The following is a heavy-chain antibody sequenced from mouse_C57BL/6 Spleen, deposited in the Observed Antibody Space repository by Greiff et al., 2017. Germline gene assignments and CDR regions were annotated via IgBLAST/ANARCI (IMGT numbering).Heavy chain of an antibody. CDR2: IDPSDSYT. CDR1: GSTFTSSW. CDR3: ARPSYYGSLPWFAY. V-gene: IGHV1-69*01. D-gene: IGHD1-1*01. J-gene: IGHJ3*01. Sequence: QVQLQQPGAELVMPGASVKLSCKASGSTFTSSWMHWVKQRPGQGLEWIGEIDPSDSYTNYKKKFKGKSTLTVDKSSRTAYMQLSSLTSEDSAVYYCARPSYYGSLPWFAYWGQGTLVTVSA.